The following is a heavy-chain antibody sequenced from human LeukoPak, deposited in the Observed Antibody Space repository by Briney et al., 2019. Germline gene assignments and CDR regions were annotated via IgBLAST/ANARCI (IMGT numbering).Heavy chain of an antibody. CDR2: INHSGST. D-gene: IGHD6-19*01. CDR1: GGSFSGYY. Sequence: RASETLSLTCAVYGGSFSGYYWSWIRQPPGKGLEWIGEINHSGSTNYNPSLKGRVTISVDTSKNQFSLKLSSVTAADTAVYYCARRPIAVAGTDGAFDIWGQGTMVTVSS. V-gene: IGHV4-34*01. J-gene: IGHJ3*02. CDR3: ARRPIAVAGTDGAFDI.